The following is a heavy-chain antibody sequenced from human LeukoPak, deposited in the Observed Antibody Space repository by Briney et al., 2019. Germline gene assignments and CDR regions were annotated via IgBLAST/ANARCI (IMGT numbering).Heavy chain of an antibody. Sequence: GGSLRLSCAASGFTFSSYGMHWVRQAPGKGLEWVAVIWYDGSNKYYADSVKGRFTISRDNSKNTLYLQMNSLRAEDTAVYYCAKAPGGSSPPYWGQGTLVTVSS. D-gene: IGHD1-26*01. CDR2: IWYDGSNK. CDR1: GFTFSSYG. V-gene: IGHV3-30*02. J-gene: IGHJ4*02. CDR3: AKAPGGSSPPY.